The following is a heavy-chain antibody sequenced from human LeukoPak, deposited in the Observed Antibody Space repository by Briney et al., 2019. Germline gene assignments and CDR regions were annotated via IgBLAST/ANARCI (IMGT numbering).Heavy chain of an antibody. Sequence: MSGRSLRLSRAASGFTSSDYYMNWIRQDPGKGLEWVSYISKGGCTLYYADSRKGRFTVSRDKAKISLHLQMNNLKAEDTAVYYLASGVGLSSGRLDDWGQGTLAAVSS. V-gene: IGHV3-11*01. D-gene: IGHD6-19*01. J-gene: IGHJ4*02. CDR2: ISKGGCTL. CDR3: ASGVGLSSGRLDD. CDR1: GFTSSDYY.